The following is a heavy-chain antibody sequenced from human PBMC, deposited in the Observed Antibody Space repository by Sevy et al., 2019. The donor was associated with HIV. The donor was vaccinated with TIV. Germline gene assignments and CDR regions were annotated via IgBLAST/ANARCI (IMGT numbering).Heavy chain of an antibody. CDR3: ARDSDGVGYHYLDYFDY. J-gene: IGHJ4*02. CDR1: GYTFTNYP. CDR2: ISTYNGER. Sequence: ASVKVSCKASGYTFTNYPISWVRQAPGQGLEWMGWISTYNGERKYSQKLQGRATMTTDTSTSTAYMELRGLRSDDTAIYYCARDSDGVGYHYLDYFDYWGQGTLVTVST. V-gene: IGHV1-18*01. D-gene: IGHD3-22*01.